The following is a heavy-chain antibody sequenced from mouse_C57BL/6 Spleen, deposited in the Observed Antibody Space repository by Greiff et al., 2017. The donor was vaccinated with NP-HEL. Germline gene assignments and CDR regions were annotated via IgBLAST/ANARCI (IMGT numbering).Heavy chain of an antibody. CDR2: IRNKANGYTT. Sequence: EVQLVESGGGLVQPGGSLSLSCAASGFTFTDYYMSWVRQPPGKALEWLGFIRNKANGYTTEYSATVKGRFTISRDNSQSIRYLQMNALRAEDSATYYCASYLVTTRYFDVWGTGTTVTVSS. J-gene: IGHJ1*03. V-gene: IGHV7-3*01. D-gene: IGHD2-2*01. CDR1: GFTFTDYY. CDR3: ASYLVTTRYFDV.